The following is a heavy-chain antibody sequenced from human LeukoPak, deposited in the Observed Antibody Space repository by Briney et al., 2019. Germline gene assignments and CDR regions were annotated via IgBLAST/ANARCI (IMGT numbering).Heavy chain of an antibody. CDR1: GYTFTGYY. CDR3: ARAEVLTGYYHFDY. D-gene: IGHD3-9*01. V-gene: IGHV1-2*02. Sequence: ASVKVSCKASGYTFTGYYMHWVRQAPGQGLEWMGWINPNSGGTNYAQKFQGRVTMTRDTSISTAYMELSRLRSDDTAVYYCARAEVLTGYYHFDYWGQGTLVTVSS. CDR2: INPNSGGT. J-gene: IGHJ4*02.